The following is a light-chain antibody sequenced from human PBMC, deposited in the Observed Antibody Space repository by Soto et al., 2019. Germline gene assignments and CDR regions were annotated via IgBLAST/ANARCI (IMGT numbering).Light chain of an antibody. V-gene: IGKV3-15*01. CDR3: QQYNTWPLT. CDR1: QGVTTN. Sequence: IVMTQSPATLSVSPGERATLSCRASQGVTTNLAWSQQKPGQAPRLLIYGASTRATGIPARFSGSGSGTECTLTISSLQSEDFAVYYCQQYNTWPLTFGGGTKVEIK. CDR2: GAS. J-gene: IGKJ4*02.